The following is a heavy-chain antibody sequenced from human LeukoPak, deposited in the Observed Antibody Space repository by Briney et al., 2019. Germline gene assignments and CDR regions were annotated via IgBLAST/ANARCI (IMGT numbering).Heavy chain of an antibody. Sequence: KPSQTLSLTCTVSGVSLSGFYWSWNRQPPGKGLERIGYVYYSGSTTYNPSLKSRVTISVDTSKNQFSLRLGSVTAADTAVYYCAIDSTTIDASWIDPWGQGTLVTVSS. V-gene: IGHV4-59*01. CDR3: AIDSTTIDASWIDP. J-gene: IGHJ5*02. CDR2: VYYSGST. CDR1: GVSLSGFY. D-gene: IGHD1-1*01.